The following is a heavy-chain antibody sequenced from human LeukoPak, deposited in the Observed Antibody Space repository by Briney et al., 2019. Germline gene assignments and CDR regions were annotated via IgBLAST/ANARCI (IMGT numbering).Heavy chain of an antibody. CDR1: GYSFTSYW. Sequence: GEPLKISCKGSGYSFTSYWIGWVRQMPGKGLEWMGIIYPDDSDTRYSPSFQGQVTISADKSISTAYLQWSSLKASDTAMYYCARFGFGRVSNPNHWTDYWGQGTLVTVSS. J-gene: IGHJ4*02. CDR2: IYPDDSDT. CDR3: ARFGFGRVSNPNHWTDY. V-gene: IGHV5-51*01. D-gene: IGHD3-10*01.